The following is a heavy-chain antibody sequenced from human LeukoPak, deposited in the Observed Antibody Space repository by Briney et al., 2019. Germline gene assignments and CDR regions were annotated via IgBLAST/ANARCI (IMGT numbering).Heavy chain of an antibody. CDR2: INHSGST. V-gene: IGHV4-34*01. CDR3: ARPTVDY. J-gene: IGHJ4*02. Sequence: SETLSLTCTVSGDSVSGVYWSWIRQPPGKGLEWIGEINHSGSTNYNPSLKSRVTISVDTSKNQFSLKLSSVTAADTAVYYCARPTVDYWGQGTLVTVSS. CDR1: GDSVSGVY.